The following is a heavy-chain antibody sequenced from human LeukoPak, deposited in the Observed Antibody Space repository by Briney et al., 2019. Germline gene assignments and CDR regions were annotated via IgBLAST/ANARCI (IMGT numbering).Heavy chain of an antibody. J-gene: IGHJ3*02. CDR3: ARSVLAPGAFDI. D-gene: IGHD2-8*02. Sequence: GGSLRLSCAASGFTFRTYSMNWVRQAPGKGLEWVSHIGGGGSFIYYADSVKGRFTISRDNAKNSLYLQMNSLRAEDTAVYYCARSVLAPGAFDIWGQGTMVTVSS. CDR2: IGGGGSFI. CDR1: GFTFRTYS. V-gene: IGHV3-21*05.